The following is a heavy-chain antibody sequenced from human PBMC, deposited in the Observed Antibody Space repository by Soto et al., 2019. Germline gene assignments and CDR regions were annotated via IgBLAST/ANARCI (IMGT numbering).Heavy chain of an antibody. Sequence: GGSLRLSCAASGFTFSSYAMHWVRQAPGKGLEWVAVISYDGSNKYYADSVKGQFTISRDNSKNTLYLQMNSLRAEDTAVYYCARSLGGSYYFDYWGQGTLVTDSS. J-gene: IGHJ4*02. D-gene: IGHD7-27*01. CDR1: GFTFSSYA. V-gene: IGHV3-30*04. CDR3: ARSLGGSYYFDY. CDR2: ISYDGSNK.